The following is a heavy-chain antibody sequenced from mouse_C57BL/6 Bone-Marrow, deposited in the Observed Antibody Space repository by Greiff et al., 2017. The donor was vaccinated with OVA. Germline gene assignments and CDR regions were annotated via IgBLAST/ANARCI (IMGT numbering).Heavy chain of an antibody. CDR2: INPDSSTI. CDR1: GFAFSRYW. Sequence: EVKVIESGGGLVQPGGSLKLSCAASGFAFSRYWMSWVRQAPGKGLEWIGEINPDSSTINYTPSLKDKFIISRDNAKNTLYLQMSKVRSEDTALDYCARHFSMDGYYRFAYWGQGTLVTVSA. J-gene: IGHJ3*01. D-gene: IGHD2-3*01. CDR3: ARHFSMDGYYRFAY. V-gene: IGHV4-1*02.